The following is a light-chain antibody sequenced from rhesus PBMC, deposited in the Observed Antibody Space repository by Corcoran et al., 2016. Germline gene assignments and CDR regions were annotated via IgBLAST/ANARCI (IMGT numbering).Light chain of an antibody. CDR3: QQGNSNPRT. CDR2: YAN. CDR1: QGISSY. V-gene: IGKV1-32*02. J-gene: IGKJ4*01. Sequence: DIQMSQSPSSLSASVGDRVTITCRASQGISSYLNWYQQKPGKAPKLLIYYANSLASGVPSRFSGSGSGTDSTLTISSLQPEDFATYYCQQGNSNPRTFGGGTEVELK.